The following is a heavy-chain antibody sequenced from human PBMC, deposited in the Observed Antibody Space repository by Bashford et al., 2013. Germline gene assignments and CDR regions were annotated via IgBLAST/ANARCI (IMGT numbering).Heavy chain of an antibody. Sequence: ASVKVSCKASGYTFTSYYMHWVRQAPGQGLEWMGIINPSGGSTSYAQKFQGRVTMTRDTSTSTVYMELSSLRSEDTAVYYCARKVPDYDFWSGYISTHYYYYYGMDVWGQGTTVTVSS. CDR3: ARKVPDYDFWSGYISTHYYYYYGMDV. CDR1: GYTFTSYY. V-gene: IGHV1-46*01. D-gene: IGHD3-3*01. CDR2: INPSGGST. J-gene: IGHJ6*02.